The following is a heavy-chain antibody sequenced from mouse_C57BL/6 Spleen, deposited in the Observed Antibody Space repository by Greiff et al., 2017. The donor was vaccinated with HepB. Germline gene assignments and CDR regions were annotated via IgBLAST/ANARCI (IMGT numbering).Heavy chain of an antibody. J-gene: IGHJ4*01. V-gene: IGHV1-4*01. Sequence: VQLQQSGAELARPGASVKMSCKASGYTFTSYTMHWVKQRPGQGLEWIGYINPSSGYTKYNQKFKDKATLTADKSSSTAYMQLSSLTSEDSAVYYCAREGGNYVYAMDYWGQGTSVTVSS. CDR2: INPSSGYT. D-gene: IGHD2-1*01. CDR1: GYTFTSYT. CDR3: AREGGNYVYAMDY.